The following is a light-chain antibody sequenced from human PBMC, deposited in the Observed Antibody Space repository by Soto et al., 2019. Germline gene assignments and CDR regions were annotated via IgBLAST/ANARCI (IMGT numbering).Light chain of an antibody. Sequence: DIQMTQSPSTLAASVGDRVNITCRASQTFKTWLAWYQQKPGKAPKLLIYIASTLQGGVPSRFSGSGSGTDFSLTISSLQPEDVATYYCQYLNSFPLTFGGGTKVEIK. CDR3: QYLNSFPLT. CDR1: QTFKTW. J-gene: IGKJ4*01. V-gene: IGKV1-5*01. CDR2: IAS.